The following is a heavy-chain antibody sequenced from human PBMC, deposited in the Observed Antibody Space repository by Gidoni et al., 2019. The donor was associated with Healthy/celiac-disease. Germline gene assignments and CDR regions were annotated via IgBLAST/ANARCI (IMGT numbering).Heavy chain of an antibody. CDR2: IKQDGSEK. J-gene: IGHJ4*02. V-gene: IGHV3-7*03. D-gene: IGHD5-12*01. CDR3: ARERRDGYNFREGDFRFDY. CDR1: GFTFSSYW. Sequence: EVQLVESGGGLVQPGGSLRLSCAASGFTFSSYWMSWVRQAPGKGLEWVANIKQDGSEKYYVDSVKGRFTISRDNAKNSLYLQMNSLRAEDTAVYYCARERRDGYNFREGDFRFDYWGQGTLVTVSS.